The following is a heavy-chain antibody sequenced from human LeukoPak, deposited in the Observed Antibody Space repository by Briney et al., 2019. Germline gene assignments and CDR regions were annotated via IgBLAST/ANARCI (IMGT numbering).Heavy chain of an antibody. D-gene: IGHD2-21*01. CDR1: GFTFSSSG. V-gene: IGHV3-30*18. CDR3: AKGGEPEGYIVVVIAISYYFDY. CDR2: ISYVGSNK. Sequence: GGSLRLSCAPSGFTFSSSGMHWVRQAPGKGLEWVAVISYVGSNKYDADPVKGRFTISRDNSKNTLYLQMNSLRAEDTAVYYCAKGGEPEGYIVVVIAISYYFDYWGQGTLVTVSS. J-gene: IGHJ4*02.